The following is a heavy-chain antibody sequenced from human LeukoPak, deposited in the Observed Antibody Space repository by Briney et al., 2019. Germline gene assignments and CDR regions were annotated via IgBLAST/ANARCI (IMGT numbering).Heavy chain of an antibody. CDR3: VKGNGWIAAAAIYYYYYMDV. Sequence: PGGSLRLSCAASGFTFSSYAMSWVRQAPGKGLEWVSAISGSGGSTYYADSVKGRFTISRDNSKNTLYLQMNSLRAEDTAVYYCVKGNGWIAAAAIYYYYYMDVWGKGTTVTVSS. J-gene: IGHJ6*03. CDR1: GFTFSSYA. V-gene: IGHV3-23*01. CDR2: ISGSGGST. D-gene: IGHD6-13*01.